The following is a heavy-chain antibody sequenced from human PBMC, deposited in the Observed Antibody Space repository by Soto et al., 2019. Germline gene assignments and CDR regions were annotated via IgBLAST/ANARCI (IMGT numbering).Heavy chain of an antibody. D-gene: IGHD3-16*02. CDR1: GGSISSGGYY. Sequence: LSLTCTVSGGSISSGGYYWSWIRQHPGKGLEWIGYIYYSGSTYYNPSLKSRVTISVDTSKNQFSLKLSSVTAADTAVYYCARSLHLGELSLTYWGQGTLVTVSS. V-gene: IGHV4-31*03. CDR3: ARSLHLGELSLTY. CDR2: IYYSGST. J-gene: IGHJ4*02.